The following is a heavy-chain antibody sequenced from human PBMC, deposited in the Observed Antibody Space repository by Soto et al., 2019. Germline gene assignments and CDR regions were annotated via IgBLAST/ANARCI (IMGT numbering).Heavy chain of an antibody. Sequence: QVQLVQSGAEVKKPGASVKVSCKASGYTFTSYDINWVRQATGQGLEWMGWMNPNSANTGYAQKFQGRAAMTRNAAISTAYMALSSLRSEDTAVYDCAREGFRGIDVRGQGSTVTVSS. D-gene: IGHD3-10*01. CDR2: MNPNSANT. V-gene: IGHV1-8*01. CDR1: GYTFTSYD. J-gene: IGHJ6*02. CDR3: AREGFRGIDV.